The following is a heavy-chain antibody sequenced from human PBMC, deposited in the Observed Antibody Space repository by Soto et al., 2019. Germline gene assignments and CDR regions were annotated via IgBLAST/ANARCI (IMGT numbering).Heavy chain of an antibody. CDR3: AKGWGGSSIWGGFDY. V-gene: IGHV3-23*01. Sequence: EVQLLESGGGLVQPGGSLRLSCAASGFTFSSYAMSWVRQAPGKGLEWVSAISGSGGSTYYADSVKGRFTISRDNSKNTLYLQMNSLRAEETAVYYCAKGWGGSSIWGGFDYWGQGTLVTVSS. CDR2: ISGSGGST. D-gene: IGHD6-13*01. CDR1: GFTFSSYA. J-gene: IGHJ4*02.